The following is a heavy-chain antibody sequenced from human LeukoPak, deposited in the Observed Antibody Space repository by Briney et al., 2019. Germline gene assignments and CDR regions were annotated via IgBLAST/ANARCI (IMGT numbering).Heavy chain of an antibody. V-gene: IGHV4-4*07. J-gene: IGHJ6*03. D-gene: IGHD6-13*01. CDR2: VYTTGNT. CDR1: GGSISSYY. CDR3: ARADYSSTWSHDYYYMDV. Sequence: SETLSLTCTVSGGSISSYYWSWIRQPAGKGLEWIGRVYTTGNTNYNPSLWSRVTISVDTSKNQFSLKLSSVTAADTAVYYCARADYSSTWSHDYYYMDVWGKGTTVTVSS.